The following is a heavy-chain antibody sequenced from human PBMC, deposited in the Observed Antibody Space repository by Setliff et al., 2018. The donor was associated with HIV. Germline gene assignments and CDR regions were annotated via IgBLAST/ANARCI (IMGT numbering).Heavy chain of an antibody. CDR1: GYSFTDYY. Sequence: ASVKVSCKASGYSFTDYYIHWVRQAPGQGLEWMGWINPNNGGTNYAQKFQGRVTMTRDTSISTAYMELSRLRSEDTAVYYCARVGSSGWYGYYYGMDVWGQGTTVTVSS. V-gene: IGHV1-2*02. J-gene: IGHJ6*02. D-gene: IGHD6-19*01. CDR2: INPNNGGT. CDR3: ARVGSSGWYGYYYGMDV.